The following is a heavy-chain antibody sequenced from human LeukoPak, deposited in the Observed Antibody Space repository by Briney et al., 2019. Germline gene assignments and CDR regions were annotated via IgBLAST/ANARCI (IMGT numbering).Heavy chain of an antibody. CDR1: GGSISSYY. CDR2: FYESGST. D-gene: IGHD3-10*01. Sequence: PSETLSLTCTVSGGSISSYYWSWIRQSPGKGLEWIGYFYESGSTNYNPSLKSRVTISVDTSKNQFSLKLSSVTAADTAVYYCAGGYGSGPLDENYYGLDVWGQGTTVTVSS. CDR3: AGGYGSGPLDENYYGLDV. V-gene: IGHV4-59*01. J-gene: IGHJ6*02.